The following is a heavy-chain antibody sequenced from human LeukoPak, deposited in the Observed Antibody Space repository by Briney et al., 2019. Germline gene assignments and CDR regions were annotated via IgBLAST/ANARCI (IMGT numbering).Heavy chain of an antibody. V-gene: IGHV6-1*01. CDR3: AGDVGTSGWYTFDY. D-gene: IGHD6-19*01. Sequence: SQTLSLTCAISGDSVSSINGAWNWIRQSPSRGLEWLGRTYYRSKWYNDYAVSMRGRITINPDTSKNQFSLQLNSVTPEGTAVYYCAGDVGTSGWYTFDYWGQGTLVSVSS. J-gene: IGHJ4*02. CDR1: GDSVSSINGA. CDR2: TYYRSKWYN.